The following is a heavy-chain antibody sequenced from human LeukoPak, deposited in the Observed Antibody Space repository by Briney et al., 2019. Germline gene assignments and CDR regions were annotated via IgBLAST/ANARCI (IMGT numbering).Heavy chain of an antibody. CDR3: ARDGGGSRGYIRGTRFDP. CDR2: ISYDGSNR. CDR1: GFSFSNYA. D-gene: IGHD6-19*01. Sequence: GGSLRLSCVVSGFSFSNYALHWVRQAPGKGLEWVAIISYDGSNRYYPDSVKGRFTISRDNSKNTLYLQMNSLRAEDTAVYYCARDGGGSRGYIRGTRFDPWGQGTLVTVSS. J-gene: IGHJ5*02. V-gene: IGHV3-30-3*01.